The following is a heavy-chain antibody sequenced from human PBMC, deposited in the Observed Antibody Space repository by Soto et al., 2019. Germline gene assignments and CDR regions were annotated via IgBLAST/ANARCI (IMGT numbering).Heavy chain of an antibody. J-gene: IGHJ4*02. CDR3: ARAFTLTAFYF. CDR1: GYTFTSYG. D-gene: IGHD4-17*01. CDR2: ISAYNGNT. Sequence: GYSVQVSCTSSGYTFTSYGISWVRQAPGQGLEWMGWISAYNGNTNYAQKLQGRVTMTTDTSTSTAYMELRSLRSDDTAVYYCARAFTLTAFYFCGQGTLVIVSA. V-gene: IGHV1-18*04.